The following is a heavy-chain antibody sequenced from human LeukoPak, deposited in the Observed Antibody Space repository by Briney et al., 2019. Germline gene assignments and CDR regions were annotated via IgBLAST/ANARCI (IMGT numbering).Heavy chain of an antibody. D-gene: IGHD3-10*01. J-gene: IGHJ4*02. V-gene: IGHV4-34*01. CDR3: ARAIGGGFDY. CDR2: IYHSGST. CDR1: GGSFSGYY. Sequence: PSETLSLTCAVYGGSFSGYYWSWIRQPPGKGLEWIGEIYHSGSTNYNPSLKSRVTISVDKSKNQFSLKLSSVTAADTAVYYCARAIGGGFDYWGQGTLVTVSS.